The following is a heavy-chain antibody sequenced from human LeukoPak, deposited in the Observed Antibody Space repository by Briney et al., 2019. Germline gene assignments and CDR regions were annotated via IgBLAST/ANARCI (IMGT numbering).Heavy chain of an antibody. V-gene: IGHV3-23*01. CDR1: GFTFSSDS. CDR3: AKDPYKVVVAAQGFDP. J-gene: IGHJ5*02. D-gene: IGHD2-15*01. CDR2: ISGSGGST. Sequence: GGSLRLSCAASGFTFSSDSMNWVRQAPGKGLEWVSGISGSGGSTYYADSVKGRFTISRDNSKNTLYLQMNSLRAEDTAVYYCAKDPYKVVVAAQGFDPWGQGTLVTVSS.